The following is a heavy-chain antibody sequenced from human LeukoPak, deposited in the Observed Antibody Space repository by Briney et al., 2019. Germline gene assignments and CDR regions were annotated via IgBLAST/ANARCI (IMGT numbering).Heavy chain of an antibody. Sequence: ASVKVSCKASGYTFTSYYMHWVRQAPGQGLEWVGIINPSGGSTSYAQKFQGRVTMTSDTSTSTVYMELSSLRSEDTAVYYCARDGRVGAIYFDYWGQGTLVTVSS. CDR1: GYTFTSYY. V-gene: IGHV1-46*01. D-gene: IGHD1-26*01. CDR3: ARDGRVGAIYFDY. J-gene: IGHJ4*02. CDR2: INPSGGST.